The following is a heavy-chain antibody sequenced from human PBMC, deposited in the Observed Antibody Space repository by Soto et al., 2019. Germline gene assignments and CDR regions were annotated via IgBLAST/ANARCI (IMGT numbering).Heavy chain of an antibody. CDR2: IYYSGST. D-gene: IGHD5-12*01. J-gene: IGHJ4*02. CDR1: GGSISSSSYY. V-gene: IGHV4-39*01. CDR3: AGGTDGKKVAY. Sequence: PSETLSLTCTVSGGSISSSSYYWGWIRQPPGKGLEWIGSIYYSGSTYYNPSLKSRVTISVDTSKNQFSLKLSSVTAADTAVYYCAGGTDGKKVAYWGQGTLVTVPQ.